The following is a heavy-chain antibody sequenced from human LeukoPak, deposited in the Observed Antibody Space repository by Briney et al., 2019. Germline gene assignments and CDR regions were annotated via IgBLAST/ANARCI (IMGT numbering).Heavy chain of an antibody. V-gene: IGHV3-7*03. CDR3: AKDRQQLAPYYFDY. CDR2: IKEDGSEK. D-gene: IGHD6-13*01. Sequence: GGSLRLSCAASGFTFNRDWTAWVRQAPGKGLEWVANIKEDGSEKNYMDSVKGRFTISRDNSKNTLYLQMNSLRAEDTAVYFCAKDRQQLAPYYFDYWGQGTLVTVSS. J-gene: IGHJ4*02. CDR1: GFTFNRDW.